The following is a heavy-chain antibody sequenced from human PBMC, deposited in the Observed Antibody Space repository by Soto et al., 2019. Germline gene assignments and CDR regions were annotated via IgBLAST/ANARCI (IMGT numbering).Heavy chain of an antibody. CDR3: TKNIGASGTNYYGMDV. J-gene: IGHJ6*02. CDR1: GFTFSSYA. D-gene: IGHD6-13*01. V-gene: IGHV3-23*01. CDR2: LSGSGGST. Sequence: EVQLLESGGGLVQPGGSLRLSCAASGFTFSSYAMNWVRQAPGKGLEWVSTLSGSGGSTYYADSVKGRFTISRDNSKNTLYLRMNSLRAEDTAVYSCTKNIGASGTNYYGMDVWGQGTTVTVSS.